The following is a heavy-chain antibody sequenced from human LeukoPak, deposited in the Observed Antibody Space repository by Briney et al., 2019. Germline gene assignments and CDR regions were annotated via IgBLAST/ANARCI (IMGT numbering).Heavy chain of an antibody. D-gene: IGHD3-22*01. CDR2: TSSSASTI. J-gene: IGHJ4*02. CDR3: AKGGYYDSSGYPFDY. Sequence: PGGSLRLSCAASGFTFSDYYLSWIRQAPGKGLEWVSYTSSSASTINYADSVRGRFTISRDNAKNSLYLQMNSLRAEDTALYYCAKGGYYDSSGYPFDYWGQGTPVTVSS. CDR1: GFTFSDYY. V-gene: IGHV3-11*01.